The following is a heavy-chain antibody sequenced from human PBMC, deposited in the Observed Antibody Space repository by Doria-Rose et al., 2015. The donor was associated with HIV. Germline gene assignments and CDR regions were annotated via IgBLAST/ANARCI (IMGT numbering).Heavy chain of an antibody. CDR2: IFSDDER. J-gene: IGHJ4*02. CDR1: GVSLSSPGMG. Sequence: SGPVLVKPTETLTLTCTVSGVSLSSPGMGVSWIRQPPGKALEWLANIFSDDERSYNTSLKSILTISRGTSKSQVVLTMTDMDPVDTATYYCARIKSSRWYHKYYFDFWGQGTLVIVSA. CDR3: ARIKSSRWYHKYYFDF. V-gene: IGHV2-26*01. D-gene: IGHD6-13*01.